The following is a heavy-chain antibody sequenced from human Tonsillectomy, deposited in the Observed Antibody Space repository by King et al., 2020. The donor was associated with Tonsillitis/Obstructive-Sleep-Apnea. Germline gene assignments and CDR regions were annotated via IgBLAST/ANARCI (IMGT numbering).Heavy chain of an antibody. CDR2: IAYDGVNK. CDR1: GFTFSNYA. D-gene: IGHD2-2*01. CDR3: ARGCSSTNFYSPGAFDI. V-gene: IGHV3-30*04. Sequence: VQLVESGGGVVQPGRSLRLSCAASGFTFSNYAMHWVRQAPGKGLEWVAVIAYDGVNKYFAASVKGRFTISRDNSKNTLFLQMNSLRAEDTAVYYCARGCSSTNFYSPGAFDIWGQGTMVTVSS. J-gene: IGHJ3*02.